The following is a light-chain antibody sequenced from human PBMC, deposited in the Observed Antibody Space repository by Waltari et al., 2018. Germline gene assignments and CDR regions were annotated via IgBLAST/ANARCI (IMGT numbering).Light chain of an antibody. CDR1: QDIGTY. CDR2: AAS. J-gene: IGKJ4*01. CDR3: QQLHTYPLT. Sequence: DIQLTQSPSFLSASVGRRVTFTCRASQDIGTYLAWYQKKPGKAPHLLIYAASSLHTGVPSRFSAGGSGTLFTLTINRLQPEDFATYYCQQLHTYPLTFGGGTEVEL. V-gene: IGKV1-9*01.